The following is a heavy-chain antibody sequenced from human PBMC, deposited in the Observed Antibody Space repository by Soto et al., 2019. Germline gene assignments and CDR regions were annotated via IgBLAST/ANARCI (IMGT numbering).Heavy chain of an antibody. V-gene: IGHV3-23*01. CDR3: AKNIIKIIVGATFFDY. CDR2: ISGSGGST. J-gene: IGHJ4*02. Sequence: GGSLRLSCAASGFTFSSYAMSWVRQAPGKGLEWVSAISGSGGSTYYADSVKGRFTISRDNSKNTLYLQMNSLRAEDTAVYYSAKNIIKIIVGATFFDYWGQGTLVTVSS. D-gene: IGHD1-26*01. CDR1: GFTFSSYA.